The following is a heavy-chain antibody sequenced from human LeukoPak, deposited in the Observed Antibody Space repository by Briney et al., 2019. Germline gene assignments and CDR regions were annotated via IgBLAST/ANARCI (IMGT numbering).Heavy chain of an antibody. J-gene: IGHJ6*04. V-gene: IGHV3-48*03. D-gene: IGHD3-10*01. CDR2: ISSSGSTI. CDR3: ARERADSEDYYYGMDV. CDR1: GFTFSSYE. Sequence: GGSLRLSCAASGFTFSSYEMNWVRQAPGKGLEWVSYISSSGSTIYYADSVKGRFTISRDNAKNSLYLQMNSLRAEDTAVYYCARERADSEDYYYGMDVWGKGTTVTVSS.